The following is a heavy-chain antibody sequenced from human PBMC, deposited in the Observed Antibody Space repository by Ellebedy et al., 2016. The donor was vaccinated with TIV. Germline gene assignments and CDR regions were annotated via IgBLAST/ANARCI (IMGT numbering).Heavy chain of an antibody. Sequence: GGSLRLXXAASGFTFSSYGMHWVRQAPGKGLEWVAVIWYDGSNKYYADSVKGRFTISRDNSKNTLYLQMNSLRAEDTAVYYCARDPEQDYHDPARYYYGMDVWGQGTTVTVSS. CDR3: ARDPEQDYHDPARYYYGMDV. J-gene: IGHJ6*02. V-gene: IGHV3-33*01. CDR2: IWYDGSNK. CDR1: GFTFSSYG. D-gene: IGHD1/OR15-1a*01.